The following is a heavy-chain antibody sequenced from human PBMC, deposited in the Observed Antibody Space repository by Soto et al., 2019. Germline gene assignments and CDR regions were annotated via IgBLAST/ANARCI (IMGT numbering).Heavy chain of an antibody. V-gene: IGHV3-23*01. J-gene: IGHJ4*02. CDR2: ISGMGGST. CDR1: GFTFSSYA. Sequence: EVQLLESGGGLVQPGGSLRLSCAASGFTFSSYAMRWVRQAPGKGLEWVSAISGMGGSTYYADSVKGRFTIARDKSKKALDLHMSSRRAEDTAVYYCAKGGDLLGYCSSTSCVAFDCWGQGTLVTVSS. CDR3: AKGGDLLGYCSSTSCVAFDC. D-gene: IGHD2-2*01.